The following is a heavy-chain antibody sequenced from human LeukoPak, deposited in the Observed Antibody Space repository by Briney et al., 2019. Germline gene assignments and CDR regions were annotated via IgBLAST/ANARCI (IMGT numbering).Heavy chain of an antibody. D-gene: IGHD6-19*01. V-gene: IGHV3-23*01. Sequence: GGSLRLSCAASGFTFSSYAMSWVRQAPGKGLEWVSAISGSGGSTYYADSVKGRFTISRDNSKNTLYLQMNSLRAEDTAVYYCAKHPKGSGWYYYYYMDVWGKGTTVTVSS. CDR1: GFTFSSYA. J-gene: IGHJ6*03. CDR3: AKHPKGSGWYYYYYMDV. CDR2: ISGSGGST.